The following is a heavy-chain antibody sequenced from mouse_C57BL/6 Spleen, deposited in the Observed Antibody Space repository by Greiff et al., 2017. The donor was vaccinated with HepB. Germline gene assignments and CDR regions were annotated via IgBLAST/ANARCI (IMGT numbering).Heavy chain of an antibody. CDR1: GYTFTDYN. J-gene: IGHJ3*01. D-gene: IGHD3-2*02. V-gene: IGHV1-18*01. Sequence: VQLQQSGPELVKPGASVKIPCKASGYTFTDYNMDWVKQSHGKSLEWIGDINPNNGGTIYNQKFKGKATLTVDKSSSTAYMELRSLTSEDTAVYYCARRLAQATAWFAYWGQGTLVTVSA. CDR3: ARRLAQATAWFAY. CDR2: INPNNGGT.